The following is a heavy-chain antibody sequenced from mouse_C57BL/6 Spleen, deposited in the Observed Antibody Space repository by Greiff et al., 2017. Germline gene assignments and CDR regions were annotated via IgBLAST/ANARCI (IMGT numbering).Heavy chain of an antibody. J-gene: IGHJ2*01. CDR1: GFTFSSYA. Sequence: DVMLLESGGGLVKPGGSLKLSCAASGFTFSSYAMSWVRQTPEKRLEWVATISDGGSYTYYPDNVKGRFTISRDNAKNNLYLQMSHLKSEDTAMYYCAKGYYDYDEGAFFFDYWGQGTTLTVSS. V-gene: IGHV5-4*03. CDR2: ISDGGSYT. D-gene: IGHD2-4*01. CDR3: AKGYYDYDEGAFFFDY.